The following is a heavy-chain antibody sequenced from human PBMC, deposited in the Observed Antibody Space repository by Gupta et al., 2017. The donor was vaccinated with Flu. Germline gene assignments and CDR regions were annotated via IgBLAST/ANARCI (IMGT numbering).Heavy chain of an antibody. CDR2: IIPRFGTA. CDR3: ARSCTTMIIEVIRSPYYYAMDV. CDR1: RGTFNTHA. V-gene: IGHV1-69*06. J-gene: IGHJ6*02. D-gene: IGHD3-22*01. Sequence: QVQLVQSGAEVKEPGSSVKVSCTASRGTFNTHAINWVRQAPGQGLEWMGGIIPRFGTANYAQNFQGRITITADRSTSTAYMELTSLRSDDTALYYCARSCTTMIIEVIRSPYYYAMDVWGQGTTVTVS.